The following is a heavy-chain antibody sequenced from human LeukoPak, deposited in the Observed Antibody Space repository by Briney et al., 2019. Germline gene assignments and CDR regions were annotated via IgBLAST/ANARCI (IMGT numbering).Heavy chain of an antibody. CDR3: AKDIRSSGWYGFDI. J-gene: IGHJ3*02. CDR1: GFTFDDYA. V-gene: IGHV3-9*01. Sequence: GGSLRLSCAASGFTFDDYAMHWVRQAPGKGLEWVSGISWNSGSIGYADSVKCRFTISRDNAKNSLFLQMNSLRAEDTAFYYCAKDIRSSGWYGFDIWGQGTMVTVSS. D-gene: IGHD6-19*01. CDR2: ISWNSGSI.